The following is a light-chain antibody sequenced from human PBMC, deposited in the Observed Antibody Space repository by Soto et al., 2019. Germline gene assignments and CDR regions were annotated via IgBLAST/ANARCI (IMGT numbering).Light chain of an antibody. V-gene: IGKV1-9*01. CDR3: QQYGSSLT. J-gene: IGKJ4*01. CDR1: QGLSSY. Sequence: DIVTITCRASQGLSSYLAWYQQKPGKAPKLLIYSASTLQGGVPSGFSGSGSGTDFTLTISSMQPEDFAVDYCQQYGSSLTFGGGTKVDIK. CDR2: SAS.